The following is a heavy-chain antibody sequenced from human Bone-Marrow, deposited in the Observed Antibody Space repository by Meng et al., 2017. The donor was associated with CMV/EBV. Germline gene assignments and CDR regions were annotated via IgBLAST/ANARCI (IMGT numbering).Heavy chain of an antibody. CDR1: CSTYG. CDR2: ISAYNDNT. V-gene: IGHV1-18*01. Sequence: CSTYGISWVRQAPGQALEWMGWISAYNDNTNYAQKLQGRVTMTTDTSTSTAYMELRSLRSDDTAVYYCARWTNYFDSSGLEYNWFDPWGQGTLVTVSS. J-gene: IGHJ5*02. D-gene: IGHD3-22*01. CDR3: ARWTNYFDSSGLEYNWFDP.